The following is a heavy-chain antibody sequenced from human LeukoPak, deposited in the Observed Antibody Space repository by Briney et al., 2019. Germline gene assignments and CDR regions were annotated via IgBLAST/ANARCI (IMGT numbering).Heavy chain of an antibody. D-gene: IGHD2-2*01. CDR3: AKARGLYCSSISCYDCDV. J-gene: IGHJ6*04. Sequence: ASVKVSCKAAGYTFTAYYIHWVRQALGQGLEWMGWINPNSGGTDYAQNFQGRVTLTRDTSITTAYMELSRLRSDDTAVYYCAKARGLYCSSISCYDCDVWGKGTTVIVSS. V-gene: IGHV1-2*02. CDR2: INPNSGGT. CDR1: GYTFTAYY.